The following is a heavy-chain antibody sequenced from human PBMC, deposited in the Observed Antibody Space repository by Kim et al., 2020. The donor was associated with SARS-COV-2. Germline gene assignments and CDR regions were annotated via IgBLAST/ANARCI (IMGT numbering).Heavy chain of an antibody. CDR1: GFTFSSYG. Sequence: GGSLRLSCAASGFTFSSYGMHWVRQAPGKGLEWVAVISYDGSNKYYADSVKGRFTISRDNSKNTLYLQMNSLRAEDTAVYYCANGPLAGYDYRAFDIWGQGTIVTVSS. J-gene: IGHJ3*02. CDR3: ANGPLAGYDYRAFDI. D-gene: IGHD5-12*01. CDR2: ISYDGSNK. V-gene: IGHV3-30*18.